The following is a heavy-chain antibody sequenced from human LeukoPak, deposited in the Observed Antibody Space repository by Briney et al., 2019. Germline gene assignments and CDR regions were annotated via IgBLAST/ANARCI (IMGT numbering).Heavy chain of an antibody. J-gene: IGHJ4*02. Sequence: GGSLRLSCVASGFPFSSFQMNWVRQAPGKGLEWVSYISSSGSIMFYADSVKGRFTISRDNAKNSLYLHMNSLRAEDTAVYYCARTPTYYDILTDYPYYFDYWGQGTLVTVSS. CDR2: ISSSGSIM. CDR1: GFPFSSFQ. V-gene: IGHV3-48*03. D-gene: IGHD3-9*01. CDR3: ARTPTYYDILTDYPYYFDY.